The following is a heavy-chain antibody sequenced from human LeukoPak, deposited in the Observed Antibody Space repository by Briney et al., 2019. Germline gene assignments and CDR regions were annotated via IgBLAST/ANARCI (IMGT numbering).Heavy chain of an antibody. CDR1: GFTFSSYW. Sequence: PGGSLRLSCAASGFTFSSYWMHWVRQAPGKGLVWVSRINSDGSSTSYADSVKGRFTISRDNAKNTLYLQMNSLTADDTAVYYCAKDFGSRYCSGGSCYPAFDMWGQGTMVTVSS. CDR2: INSDGSST. J-gene: IGHJ3*02. CDR3: AKDFGSRYCSGGSCYPAFDM. V-gene: IGHV3-74*01. D-gene: IGHD2-15*01.